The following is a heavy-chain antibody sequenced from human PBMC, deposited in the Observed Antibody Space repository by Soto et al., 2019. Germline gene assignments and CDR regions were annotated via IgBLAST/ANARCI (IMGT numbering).Heavy chain of an antibody. CDR1: GFSLSTSGVG. J-gene: IGHJ2*01. D-gene: IGHD3-22*01. V-gene: IGHV2-5*02. CDR3: AHLTYYFDSSAYYWYFDL. Sequence: QITLKESGPTLVKPTQTLTLTCTFSGFSLSTSGVGVGWIRQPPGKAREWLALIYWDDDKRYSPSLKSRLTITKDTSKNQVVLTMTNMDPVDTATYYCAHLTYYFDSSAYYWYFDLWGRGTLVTVSS. CDR2: IYWDDDK.